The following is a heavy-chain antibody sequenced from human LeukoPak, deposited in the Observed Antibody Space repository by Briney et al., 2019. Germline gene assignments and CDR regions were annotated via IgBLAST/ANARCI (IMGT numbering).Heavy chain of an antibody. CDR2: IIPILGIA. CDR3: ARVYGDGYNYPDY. Sequence: AASVKVSCKASGGTFSSYAISWVRQAPGQGLEWMGRIIPILGIANYAQKFQGRVTITADKSTSTAYMELSSLRSEDTAVYYCARVYGDGYNYPDYWGQGTLVTVSS. J-gene: IGHJ4*02. D-gene: IGHD5-24*01. CDR1: GGTFSSYA. V-gene: IGHV1-69*04.